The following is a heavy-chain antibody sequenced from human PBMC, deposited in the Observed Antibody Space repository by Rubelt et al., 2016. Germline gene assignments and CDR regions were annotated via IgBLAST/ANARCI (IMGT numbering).Heavy chain of an antibody. CDR3: TTSSSWPPTNFDY. D-gene: IGHD6-13*01. V-gene: IGHV3-15*07. CDR1: GFTFSNAW. Sequence: CAASGFTFSNAWMNWVRQAPGKGLEWVGRIKSKTDGGTTDYAAPVKGRFTISRDDSKNTLELQMNSLKTEDTAVYYCTTSSSWPPTNFDYWGQGTLVTVSS. J-gene: IGHJ4*02. CDR2: IKSKTDGGTT.